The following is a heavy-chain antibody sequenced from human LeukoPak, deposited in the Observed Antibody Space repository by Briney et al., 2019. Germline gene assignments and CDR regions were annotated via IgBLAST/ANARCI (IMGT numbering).Heavy chain of an antibody. CDR1: GYTFTGDY. CDR3: ARDPGPGYSSGWYRGKSNWFAP. D-gene: IGHD6-19*01. CDR2: INPNSGGT. V-gene: IGHV1-2*07. Sequence: ASVKVSSKASGYTFTGDYTGGVRQAPGQGLECVGWINPNSGGTNYAHTFQGRFTMTRDRSTTTAYMELSRLKSGDLVGYYCARDPGPGYSSGWYRGKSNWFAPWGQGTLVTVSS. J-gene: IGHJ5*02.